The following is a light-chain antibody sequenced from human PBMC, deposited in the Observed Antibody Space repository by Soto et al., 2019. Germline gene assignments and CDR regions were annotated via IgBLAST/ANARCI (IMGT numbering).Light chain of an antibody. Sequence: DIQMTQSPSFVSASVGDTVTITCRASQDISNWLAWYQQKPGKAPTFLIFAASNLHSGVPSRFSGSGSGTDFTLTISSLQPEDLATYYCQQADTFPLTFGGGTKVEIK. CDR1: QDISNW. V-gene: IGKV1-12*01. CDR3: QQADTFPLT. CDR2: AAS. J-gene: IGKJ4*01.